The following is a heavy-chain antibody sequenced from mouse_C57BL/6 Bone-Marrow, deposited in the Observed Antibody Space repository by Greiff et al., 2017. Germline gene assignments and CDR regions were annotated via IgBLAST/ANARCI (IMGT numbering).Heavy chain of an antibody. CDR2: ISSGGSYT. Sequence: EVTLVESGGALVKPGGSLKLSCAASGFTFSSYGMSWVRQTPDKRLEWVATISSGGSYTYYPDSVKGRFTISRDNAKNTLYLQMRSLKSEDTAMYYCERFAHWYFDVWGTGTTGTVSS. V-gene: IGHV5-6*01. CDR3: ERFAHWYFDV. CDR1: GFTFSSYG. J-gene: IGHJ1*03.